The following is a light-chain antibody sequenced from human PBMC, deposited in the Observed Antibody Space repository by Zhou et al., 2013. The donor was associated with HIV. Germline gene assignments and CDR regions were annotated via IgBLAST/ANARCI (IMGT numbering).Light chain of an antibody. CDR3: QQRSNWPRT. J-gene: IGKJ4*01. CDR1: QNIKTS. Sequence: DIVLTQSPATLSLSPGERGTLSCRASQNIKTSLAWYQQKPGQPPRLLIYDASHRATGVPARFSGSGSGTDFTLTISSLEPEDFAVYYCQQRSNWPRTFGGGTKVHIK. CDR2: DAS. V-gene: IGKV3-11*01.